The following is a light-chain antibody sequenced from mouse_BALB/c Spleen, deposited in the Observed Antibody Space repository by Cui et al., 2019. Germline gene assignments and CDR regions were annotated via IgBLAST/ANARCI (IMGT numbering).Light chain of an antibody. V-gene: IGKV4-55*01. CDR2: DTS. CDR3: QQWSSYRLT. Sequence: QIVLTQSPAIMSASPGEKVTMTCSASSSVSYMYWYQQKPGSSPRLLIYDTSNLASGVPVRFSGSGSGTSYSLTISRMEAEDAATYYCQQWSSYRLTFGAGTKLELK. CDR1: SSVSY. J-gene: IGKJ5*01.